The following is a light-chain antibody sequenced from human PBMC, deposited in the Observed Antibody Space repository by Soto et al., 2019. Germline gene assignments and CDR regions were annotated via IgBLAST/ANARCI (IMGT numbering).Light chain of an antibody. Sequence: EIVLTQSPATLSLSPGERATVSCRASQSVTSYLAWYQQKPGQAPRLLIYDVSNRATGVPARFSGSGSGTDFTLTISSLEPEDVAVYFCQHRAKWPLTFGGGTRVEI. CDR1: QSVTSY. V-gene: IGKV3-11*01. J-gene: IGKJ4*01. CDR2: DVS. CDR3: QHRAKWPLT.